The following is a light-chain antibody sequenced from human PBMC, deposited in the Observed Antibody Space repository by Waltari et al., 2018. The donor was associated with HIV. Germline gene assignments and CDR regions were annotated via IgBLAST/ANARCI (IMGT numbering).Light chain of an antibody. Sequence: QSVLPQPPSVSGAPRQRATIPCTGITSNTGAGYDVHWSQHLPGTAPQRLIYGNNNRPSGVPDRFSGSRSGTSSSLAITGLQAEDEAVYYSQSYDSSLSVNWVFGGGTKLTVL. CDR1: TSNTGAGYD. CDR3: QSYDSSLSVNWV. J-gene: IGLJ3*02. V-gene: IGLV1-40*01. CDR2: GNN.